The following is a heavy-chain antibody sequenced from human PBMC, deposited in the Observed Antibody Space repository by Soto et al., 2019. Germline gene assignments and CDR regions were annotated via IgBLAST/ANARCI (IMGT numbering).Heavy chain of an antibody. CDR2: ISAYNGNT. V-gene: IGHV1-18*04. Sequence: ASVKVSCKASGYTFTSYGISWVRQAPGQGLEWMGWISAYNGNTNYAQKLQGRVTMTTDTSTSTAYMELRSLRSDDTAVYYCAPYSDVWSGYRWTFDPSGQVTRVIVSS. D-gene: IGHD3-3*01. CDR3: APYSDVWSGYRWTFDP. J-gene: IGHJ5*02. CDR1: GYTFTSYG.